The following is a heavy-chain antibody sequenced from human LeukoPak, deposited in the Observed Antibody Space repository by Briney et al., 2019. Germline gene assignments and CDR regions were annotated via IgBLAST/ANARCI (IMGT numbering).Heavy chain of an antibody. V-gene: IGHV1-2*02. CDR1: GFTFTGYY. CDR3: VREGNELLSKDFDY. CDR2: INPHSGGT. D-gene: IGHD2-21*02. Sequence: GASVKVSCKASGFTFTGYYIHWVRQAPGQGLEWMGYINPHSGGTNSPQKFQGRVTLTTDTSISAAYMELSSLISDDTAMYYCVREGNELLSKDFDYWGQGTLVDVSS. J-gene: IGHJ4*02.